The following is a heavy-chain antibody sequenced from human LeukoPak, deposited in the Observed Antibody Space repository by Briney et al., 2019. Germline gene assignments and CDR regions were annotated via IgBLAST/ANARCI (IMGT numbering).Heavy chain of an antibody. CDR3: ARSSGWSPYYYYMDV. D-gene: IGHD6-19*01. Sequence: PSETLSLTCTVSGGSISSSSYYWGWIRQPPGKGLEWIGSIYYSGNTNYNPSLKSRVTISVDTSKNQFSLKLSSVTAADTAVYYCARSSGWSPYYYYMDVWGKGTTVTVSS. CDR2: IYYSGNT. V-gene: IGHV4-39*07. J-gene: IGHJ6*03. CDR1: GGSISSSSYY.